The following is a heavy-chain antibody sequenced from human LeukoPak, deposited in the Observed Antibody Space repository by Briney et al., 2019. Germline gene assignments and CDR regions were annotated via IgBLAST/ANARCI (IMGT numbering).Heavy chain of an antibody. V-gene: IGHV4-59*01. CDR1: GGSISSYY. D-gene: IGHD5-24*01. J-gene: IGHJ4*02. CDR2: IYYSGST. Sequence: PSETLSLTCTVSGGSISSYYWSWIRQPPGKGLEWIGYIYYSGSTNYNPSPKSRVTISVDTSKNQFSLKLSSVTAADTAVYYCARGADEAHYWGQGTLVTVSS. CDR3: ARGADEAHY.